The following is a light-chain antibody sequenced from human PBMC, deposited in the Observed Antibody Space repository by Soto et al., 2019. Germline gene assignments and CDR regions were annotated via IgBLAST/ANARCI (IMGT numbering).Light chain of an antibody. CDR1: SSDVGAYNY. CDR2: EVT. Sequence: QSALTQPASVSGSPGQSITISCTGTSSDVGAYNYVSWYQQHSGKAPKLIIYEVTNRPSGVYNRFSASKSGNTASLTIFGLQAEDEAEYYCSSYTSSSSWVFGGGTKVTVL. V-gene: IGLV2-14*01. CDR3: SSYTSSSSWV. J-gene: IGLJ3*02.